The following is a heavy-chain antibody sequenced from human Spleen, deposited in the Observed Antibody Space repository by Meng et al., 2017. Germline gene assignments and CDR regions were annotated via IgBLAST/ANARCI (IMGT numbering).Heavy chain of an antibody. D-gene: IGHD1-26*01. CDR2: VYWDDTK. J-gene: IGHJ4*02. Sequence: QITLKESGPTVVKPTQTLTLTCTFSGFSLSTSGVGVAWIRQPPGKALECLALVYWDDTKRYSPYLRGRLTVTKDTSKNLVFLTMTNMDPVDTATYYCAHDSVGARGFEYWGQGALVTVSS. V-gene: IGHV2-5*02. CDR3: AHDSVGARGFEY. CDR1: GFSLSTSGVG.